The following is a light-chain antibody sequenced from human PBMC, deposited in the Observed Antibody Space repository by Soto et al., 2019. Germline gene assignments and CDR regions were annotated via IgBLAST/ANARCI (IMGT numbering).Light chain of an antibody. V-gene: IGLV2-14*01. Sequence: QSALTQSASVSGSPGQSITISCTGTSSDIGAYNDVSWYQQHPGKAPKLMIYEVSNRPSGVSNRFSGSKSGNTASLTIAGLQDEDEADYYCSSYTGSSTPYVFGTGTKLTVL. CDR2: EVS. CDR1: SSDIGAYND. CDR3: SSYTGSSTPYV. J-gene: IGLJ1*01.